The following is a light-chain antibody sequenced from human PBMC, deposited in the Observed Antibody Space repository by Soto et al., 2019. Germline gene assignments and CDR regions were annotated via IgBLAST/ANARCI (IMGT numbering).Light chain of an antibody. V-gene: IGKV1-5*01. J-gene: IGKJ1*01. CDR1: QSISSW. CDR3: QQYNSYPET. Sequence: DIQMTQSPSTLSASVGDRVTIACRASQSISSWLAWYQQKPGKATNVLIYDSSSLESGVPSRFSGSGSGTEFTLTISSLQPDDFATYYCQQYNSYPETFGQGTKVEIK. CDR2: DSS.